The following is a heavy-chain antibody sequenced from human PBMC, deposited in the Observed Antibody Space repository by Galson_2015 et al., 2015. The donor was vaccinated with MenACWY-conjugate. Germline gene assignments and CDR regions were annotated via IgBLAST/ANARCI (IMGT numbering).Heavy chain of an antibody. CDR2: ISYDGSNE. CDR1: GLTLRTYG. J-gene: IGHJ4*02. Sequence: SLRLSCAASGLTLRTYGFPWVRQAPGKGLEWVALISYDGSNEYYADSVKGRFTISRDDSRNTLYLLMNSLRAEDSAVYYCAKARGHVWALYDSAGREDYYFDYWGQGTLVTVSS. V-gene: IGHV3-30*18. D-gene: IGHD3-22*01. CDR3: AKARGHVWALYDSAGREDYYFDY.